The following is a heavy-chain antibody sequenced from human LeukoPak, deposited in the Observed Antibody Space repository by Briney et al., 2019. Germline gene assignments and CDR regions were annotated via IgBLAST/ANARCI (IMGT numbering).Heavy chain of an antibody. CDR3: ARDPEPTGYCSGSNCQYYYYYMDV. CDR2: MNPNSGNT. V-gene: IGHV1-8*01. J-gene: IGHJ6*03. CDR1: GYTFTSYD. D-gene: IGHD2-2*01. Sequence: ASVKVSCKASGYTFTSYDINWVRQATGQGLEWMGWMNPNSGNTGYAQKFQGRVTMTRNTSISTAYMELSSLRGEDTAVYYCARDPEPTGYCSGSNCQYYYYYMDVWGKGTTVTVSS.